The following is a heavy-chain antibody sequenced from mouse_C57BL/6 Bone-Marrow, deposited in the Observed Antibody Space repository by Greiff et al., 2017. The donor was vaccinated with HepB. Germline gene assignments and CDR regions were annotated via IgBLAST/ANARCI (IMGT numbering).Heavy chain of an antibody. D-gene: IGHD1-1*01. V-gene: IGHV1-4*01. J-gene: IGHJ1*03. CDR2: INPSSGYT. Sequence: VKLMESGAELARPGASVKMSCKASGYTFTSYTMHWVKQRPGQGLEWIGYINPSSGYTKYNQKFKDKATLTADKSSSTAYMQLSSLTSEDSAVYYCARTIYYYGSSPNWYFDVWGTGTTVTVSS. CDR1: GYTFTSYT. CDR3: ARTIYYYGSSPNWYFDV.